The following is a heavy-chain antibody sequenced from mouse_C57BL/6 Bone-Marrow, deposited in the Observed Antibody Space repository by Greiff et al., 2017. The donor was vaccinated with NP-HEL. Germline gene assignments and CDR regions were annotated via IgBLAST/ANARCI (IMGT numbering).Heavy chain of an antibody. D-gene: IGHD2-1*01. CDR1: GFTFSSYA. J-gene: IGHJ4*01. CDR2: ISDGGSYT. CDR3: ARDHYGNFYAMDY. Sequence: EVKLMESGGGLVKPGGSLKLSCAASGFTFSSYAMSWVRQTPEKRLEWVATISDGGSYTYYPDNVKGRFTISRDNAKNNLYLQMSHLKSEDTAMYYCARDHYGNFYAMDYWGQGTSVTVSS. V-gene: IGHV5-4*01.